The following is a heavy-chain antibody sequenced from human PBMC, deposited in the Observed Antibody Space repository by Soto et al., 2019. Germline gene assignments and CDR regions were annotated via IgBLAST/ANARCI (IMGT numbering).Heavy chain of an antibody. Sequence: ASVKVSCKASGYTFTSYAISWVRQAPGQGLEWMGWISAYNGNTNYAQKLQGRVTMTTDTSTSTAYMELRSLRSDDTAVYYCARVGFHYYDSSGYYFDYWGQGTLVTVSS. CDR3: ARVGFHYYDSSGYYFDY. CDR1: GYTFTSYA. D-gene: IGHD3-22*01. CDR2: ISAYNGNT. J-gene: IGHJ4*02. V-gene: IGHV1-18*01.